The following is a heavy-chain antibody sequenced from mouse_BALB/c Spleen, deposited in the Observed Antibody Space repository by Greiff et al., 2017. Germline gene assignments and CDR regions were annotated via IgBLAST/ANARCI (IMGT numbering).Heavy chain of an antibody. V-gene: IGHV5-17*02. CDR3: ARDGYYSYYYAMDY. D-gene: IGHD2-3*01. CDR1: GFTFSSFG. J-gene: IGHJ4*01. Sequence: EVKLMESGGGLVQPGGSRKLSCAASGFTFSSFGMHWVRQAPEKGLEWVAYTSSGSSTIYYADTVKGRFTISRDNPKNTLFLQMTSLRSADTAMYYCARDGYYSYYYAMDYWGQGTSVTISS. CDR2: TSSGSSTI.